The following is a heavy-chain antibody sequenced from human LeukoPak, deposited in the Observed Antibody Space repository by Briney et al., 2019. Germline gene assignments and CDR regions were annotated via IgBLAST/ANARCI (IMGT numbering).Heavy chain of an antibody. CDR3: AKSYNGYESKPDY. Sequence: GGSLRLSCAASGFTFSSYAMSWVRQAPGKGLEWVSSISDSGGRTFYTDSVKGRFTISRDNSKITLYLQMNSLRAEDTAVYYCAKSYNGYESKPDYWGQGTLVTVSS. J-gene: IGHJ4*02. CDR2: ISDSGGRT. D-gene: IGHD5-12*01. V-gene: IGHV3-23*01. CDR1: GFTFSSYA.